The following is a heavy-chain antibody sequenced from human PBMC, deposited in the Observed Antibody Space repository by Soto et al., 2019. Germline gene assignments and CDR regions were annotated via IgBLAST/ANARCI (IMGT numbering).Heavy chain of an antibody. V-gene: IGHV3-49*04. J-gene: IGHJ4*02. CDR2: IRSQVFGGTA. CDR1: GFTCDEYA. Sequence: GGSLRLSCAASGFTCDEYAMSWVRQAPGEGLEWVGFIRSQVFGGTAEHAASVKGRFTISRDDSKVIAYLQMNSLKAEDTAVYFCTRVCCGGDCYPPRFSDFWGQGSLVTVYS. D-gene: IGHD2-21*02. CDR3: TRVCCGGDCYPPRFSDF.